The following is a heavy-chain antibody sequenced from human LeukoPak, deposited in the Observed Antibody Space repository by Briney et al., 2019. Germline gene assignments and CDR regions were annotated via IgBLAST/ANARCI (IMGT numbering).Heavy chain of an antibody. Sequence: ASVKVSCKASGYTFTSYAMHWVRQAPGQRLEWMGWINAGNGNTKYSQKFQGRVTITRDTSASTAYMELSSLRSEDTAVYYCASQKRTQRGYSPLDYWGQGTLVTVSS. CDR1: GYTFTSYA. J-gene: IGHJ4*02. V-gene: IGHV1-3*01. CDR2: INAGNGNT. CDR3: ASQKRTQRGYSPLDY. D-gene: IGHD5-18*01.